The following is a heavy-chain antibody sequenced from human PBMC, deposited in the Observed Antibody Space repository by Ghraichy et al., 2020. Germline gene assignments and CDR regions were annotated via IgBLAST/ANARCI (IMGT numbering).Heavy chain of an antibody. V-gene: IGHV4-31*03. CDR2: IYYSGST. CDR1: GGSISSGGYY. J-gene: IGHJ4*02. D-gene: IGHD6-13*01. CDR3: ARYNGSSWSFDY. Sequence: SETLSLTCTVSGGSISSGGYYWSWIRQHPGKGLEWIGYIYYSGSTYYNPSLKSRVTISVDTSKNQFSLKLSSVTAADTAVYYCARYNGSSWSFDYWGQGTLVTVSS.